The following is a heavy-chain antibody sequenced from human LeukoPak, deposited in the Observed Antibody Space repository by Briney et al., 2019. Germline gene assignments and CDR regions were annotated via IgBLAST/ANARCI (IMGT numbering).Heavy chain of an antibody. D-gene: IGHD2-2*02. V-gene: IGHV3-48*01. J-gene: IGHJ6*03. CDR1: GFTFSSYS. CDR3: AEGGYCSSTSCYRGYMDV. Sequence: GGSLRLSCAASGFTFSSYSMNWVRQAPGKGLEWVSYISSSSSTIYYADSVKGRFTISRDNAKNSLYLQMNSLRAEDTAVYYCAEGGYCSSTSCYRGYMDVWGKGTTVTVSS. CDR2: ISSSSSTI.